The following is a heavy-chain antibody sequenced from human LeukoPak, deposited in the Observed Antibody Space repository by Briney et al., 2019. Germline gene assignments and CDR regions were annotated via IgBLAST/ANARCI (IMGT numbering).Heavy chain of an antibody. J-gene: IGHJ3*02. CDR2: FDPEDGET. D-gene: IGHD3-22*01. CDR3: ATGGVVVINPRAAFDI. Sequence: GASVKVSCKVSGYTLTELSMHWVRQAPGKGLEWMGGFDPEDGETIYAQKFQGRVTMTEDTSTDTAYMELSSLRSEDTAVYYCATGGVVVINPRAAFDIWGQGTMVTVSS. V-gene: IGHV1-24*01. CDR1: GYTLTELS.